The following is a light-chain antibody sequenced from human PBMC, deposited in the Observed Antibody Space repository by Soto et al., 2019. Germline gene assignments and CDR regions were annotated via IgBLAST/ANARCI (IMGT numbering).Light chain of an antibody. CDR2: ASS. V-gene: IGKV2D-29*01. CDR1: QSLLHITGETF. Sequence: DVVMTQTLLSLSVAPGQPASISCKSSQSLLHITGETFLFWYQHKPGQAPRLLIYASSNRATGIPDRFSGSASGTDFTLTINRLEPEDFAVYYCQLYGISPHFGQGTRLEIK. CDR3: QLYGISPH. J-gene: IGKJ5*01.